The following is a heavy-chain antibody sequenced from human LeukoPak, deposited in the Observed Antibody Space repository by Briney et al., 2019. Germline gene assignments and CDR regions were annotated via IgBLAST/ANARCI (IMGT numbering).Heavy chain of an antibody. V-gene: IGHV3-7*03. J-gene: IGHJ4*02. CDR3: VKDRDCSGGSCFFDY. CDR1: GFTFSSYW. Sequence: GGSLRLSCAASGFTFSSYWMSWVRQAPGKGLEWVANIKQDGSEKYYVDSVKGRFTISRDNAKNSLYLQMNSLRAEDTAVYYCVKDRDCSGGSCFFDYWGQGTLVTVSS. CDR2: IKQDGSEK. D-gene: IGHD2-15*01.